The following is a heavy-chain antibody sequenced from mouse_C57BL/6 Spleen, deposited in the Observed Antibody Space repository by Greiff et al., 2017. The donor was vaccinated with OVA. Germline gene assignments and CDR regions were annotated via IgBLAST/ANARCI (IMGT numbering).Heavy chain of an antibody. CDR3: ARGPSLLPCDY. CDR1: GYTFTDYY. CDR2: VNPNNGGT. J-gene: IGHJ2*01. V-gene: IGHV1-26*01. D-gene: IGHD2-10*01. Sequence: EVQLQQSGPELVKPGASVKISCKASGYTFTDYYMNWVKQSHGKSLEWIGDVNPNNGGTSYNQKFKGKATLTVDKSSSTAYMELRSLTSEDSAVYYCARGPSLLPCDYWGQGTTLTVSS.